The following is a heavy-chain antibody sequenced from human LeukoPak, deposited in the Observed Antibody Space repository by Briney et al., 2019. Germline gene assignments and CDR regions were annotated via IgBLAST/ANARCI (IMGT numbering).Heavy chain of an antibody. CDR1: GGTFSSYA. J-gene: IGHJ6*03. Sequence: ASVKVSCKASGGTFSSYAISWVRQAPEQGLEWMGGIIPIFGTANYAQKFQGRVTITADKSTSTAYMELSSLRSEDTAVYYCATLGYCSSTSCPYYYYMDVWGKGTTVTVSS. V-gene: IGHV1-69*06. D-gene: IGHD2-2*01. CDR3: ATLGYCSSTSCPYYYYMDV. CDR2: IIPIFGTA.